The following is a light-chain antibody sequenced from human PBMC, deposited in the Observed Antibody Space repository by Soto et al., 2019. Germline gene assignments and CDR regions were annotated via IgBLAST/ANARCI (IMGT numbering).Light chain of an antibody. CDR1: SSDVGSYNL. J-gene: IGLJ1*01. CDR2: EGS. Sequence: QSVLTQPASVSGSPGQSITISCTGTSSDVGSYNLVSWYQHHPGKAPKLIIYEGSKRPSGISNRCSGSKSGNTASLTISGLQAEDEADYYCCSYAGSSTPSYVFGSGTKLTVL. CDR3: CSYAGSSTPSYV. V-gene: IGLV2-23*01.